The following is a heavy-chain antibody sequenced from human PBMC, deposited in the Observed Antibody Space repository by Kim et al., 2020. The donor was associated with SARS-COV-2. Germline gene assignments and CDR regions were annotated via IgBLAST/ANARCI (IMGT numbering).Heavy chain of an antibody. CDR3: AKQGRDYGSGSSKIYYFDY. V-gene: IGHV3-23*03. CDR1: GFTFSSYA. D-gene: IGHD3-10*01. CDR2: IYSGGSST. J-gene: IGHJ4*02. Sequence: GGSLRLSCAASGFTFSSYAMSWVRQAPGRGLEWVSVIYSGGSSTYYADSVKGRFTISRDNSKNTLYLQMNSLRAEDTAVYYCAKQGRDYGSGSSKIYYFDYWGQGTLVTVSS.